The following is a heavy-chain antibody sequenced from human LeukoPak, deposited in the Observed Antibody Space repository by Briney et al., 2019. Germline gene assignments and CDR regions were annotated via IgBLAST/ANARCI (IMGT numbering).Heavy chain of an antibody. CDR1: GGTFSSYA. D-gene: IGHD6-13*01. CDR3: ARAGIAAAGPPFDY. Sequence: ASVKVSCKASGGTFSSYAISWVRQAPGQGLEWMGRIIPTLGIANYAQKFQGRVTITADKSTSTAYMELSSLRSEDTAVYYCARAGIAAAGPPFDYWGQGTLVTVSS. J-gene: IGHJ4*02. V-gene: IGHV1-69*04. CDR2: IIPTLGIA.